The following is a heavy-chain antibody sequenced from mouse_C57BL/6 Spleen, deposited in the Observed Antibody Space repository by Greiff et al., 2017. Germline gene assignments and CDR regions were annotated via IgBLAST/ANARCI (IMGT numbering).Heavy chain of an antibody. Sequence: EVQLQQSGPGLVKPSQSLSLTCSVTGYSITSGYYWNWIRQFPGNKLEWMGYISYDGSNNYNPSLKNRISITRDTSKNQFFLKLNSVTTEDTATYYCARGRSSGYYDYWGQGTTLTVSS. CDR1: GYSITSGYY. CDR3: ARGRSSGYYDY. D-gene: IGHD3-2*02. J-gene: IGHJ2*01. V-gene: IGHV3-6*01. CDR2: ISYDGSN.